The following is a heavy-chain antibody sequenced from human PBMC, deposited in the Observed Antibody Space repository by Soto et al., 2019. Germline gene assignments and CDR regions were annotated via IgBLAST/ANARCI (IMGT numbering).Heavy chain of an antibody. Sequence: QCQLVQSGVEVKKPGASVKVSCSASGNTFTNFGVTWVRQAPGQGLEWMGWISPYTDDPSYAKKFQGRVTMTIDTSTSTADLDLRSLTSDDTAVYYCERVIPGAEAWFHPWGQGTLVTVSS. V-gene: IGHV1-18*01. CDR1: GNTFTNFG. D-gene: IGHD2-2*01. CDR3: ERVIPGAEAWFHP. J-gene: IGHJ5*02. CDR2: ISPYTDDP.